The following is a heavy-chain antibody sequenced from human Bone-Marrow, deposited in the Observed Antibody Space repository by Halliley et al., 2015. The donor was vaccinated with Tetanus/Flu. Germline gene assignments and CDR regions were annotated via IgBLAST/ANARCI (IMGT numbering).Heavy chain of an antibody. V-gene: IGHV5-51*01. CDR2: IKPGGSDI. J-gene: IGHJ4*02. CDR1: GYSFTNYW. Sequence: QLVQSGAEVKKPGESLKISCQGSGYSFTNYWIGWVRQMPGKGLEWMGIIKPGGSDIRYSPSFRGQVTISADKSISTAYLQWSSVEASDTAMYYCARRGYSGYEGAWSDYWGQGTQVIVSS. CDR3: ARRGYSGYEGAWSDY. D-gene: IGHD5-12*01.